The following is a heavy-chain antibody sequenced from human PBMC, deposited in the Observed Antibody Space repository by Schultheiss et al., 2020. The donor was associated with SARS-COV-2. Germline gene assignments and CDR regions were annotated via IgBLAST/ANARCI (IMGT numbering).Heavy chain of an antibody. CDR1: GFTFTNFP. J-gene: IGHJ4*02. D-gene: IGHD3/OR15-3a*01. V-gene: IGHV3-23*01. Sequence: GGSLRLSCVASGFTFTNFPISWVRQAPGKGLQWVSSVTGDGGAIYYADSVKGRFTISRDNSMNTVYLQMNSLRADDTAVYYCAKEDWLDNWGQGTLVTVSS. CDR3: AKEDWLDN. CDR2: VTGDGGAI.